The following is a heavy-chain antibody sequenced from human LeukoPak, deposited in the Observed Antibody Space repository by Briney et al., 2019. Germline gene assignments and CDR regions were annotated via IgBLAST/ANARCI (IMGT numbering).Heavy chain of an antibody. CDR1: GCTFSSYA. D-gene: IGHD3-22*01. V-gene: IGHV1-69*04. Sequence: GASVKVSCKASGCTFSSYAISWVRQAPGQGLEWMGRIIPIFGIANYAQKFQGRVTITADKSTSTAYMELSSLRSEDTAVYYCARAPTYYDDSSGSPIGCMDVWGQGTTVTVSS. CDR3: ARAPTYYDDSSGSPIGCMDV. CDR2: IIPIFGIA. J-gene: IGHJ6*02.